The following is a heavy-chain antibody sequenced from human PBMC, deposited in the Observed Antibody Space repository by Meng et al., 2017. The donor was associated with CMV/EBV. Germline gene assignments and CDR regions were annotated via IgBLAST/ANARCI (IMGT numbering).Heavy chain of an antibody. D-gene: IGHD2-21*01. J-gene: IGHJ4*02. V-gene: IGHV3-7*01. Sequence: GALKISCAASGFTFSSYWMSWVRQAPGKGLEWVANIKQDGSEKYYVDSVKGRFTISRDNAKNSLYLQMNSLRAEDTAVYYCARVAFLPPYCGGDCSAHYYFDYWGQGTLVTVSS. CDR2: IKQDGSEK. CDR1: GFTFSSYW. CDR3: ARVAFLPPYCGGDCSAHYYFDY.